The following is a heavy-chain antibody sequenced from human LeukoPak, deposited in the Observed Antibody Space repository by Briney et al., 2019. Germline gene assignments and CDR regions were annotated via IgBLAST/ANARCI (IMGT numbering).Heavy chain of an antibody. J-gene: IGHJ5*02. CDR2: ISAYNGNT. Sequence: GASVKVSCKASGGTFSSYAISWVRQAPGQGLEWMGWISAYNGNTNYAQKLQGRVTMTTDTSTSTAYMELRSLRSDDTAVYYCARDRGYYNNWFDPWGQGTLVTVSS. D-gene: IGHD3-3*01. CDR3: ARDRGYYNNWFDP. V-gene: IGHV1-18*01. CDR1: GGTFSSYA.